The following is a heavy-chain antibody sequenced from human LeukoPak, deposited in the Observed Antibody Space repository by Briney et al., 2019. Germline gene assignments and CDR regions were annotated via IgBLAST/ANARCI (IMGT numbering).Heavy chain of an antibody. J-gene: IGHJ6*03. CDR1: GYTFTSYY. V-gene: IGHV1-46*01. CDR2: INPSGGST. CDR3: ARPSRDPSYYYYMDV. Sequence: ASVKVSCKASGYTFTSYYMHWVRQAPGQGLEWMGIINPSGGSTSYAQKFQGRVTMTRDTSTRTVYMELSSLRSEDTAVYYCARPSRDPSYYYYMDVWGKGTTVTVSS.